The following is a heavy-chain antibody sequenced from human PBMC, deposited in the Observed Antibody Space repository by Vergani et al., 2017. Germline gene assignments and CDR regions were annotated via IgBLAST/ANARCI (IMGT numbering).Heavy chain of an antibody. CDR1: GFTFSSYS. Sequence: EVQLVESGGGLVKPGGSLRLSCAASGFTFSSYSMNWVRQAPGKGLEWVSSISSSSSYIYYADSVKGRFTISRDNAKNSLYLQMSSLRSEDTAVYYCARDTPRITMIVYGFDPWGQGTLVTVSS. V-gene: IGHV3-21*04. J-gene: IGHJ5*02. D-gene: IGHD3-22*01. CDR3: ARDTPRITMIVYGFDP. CDR2: ISSSSSYI.